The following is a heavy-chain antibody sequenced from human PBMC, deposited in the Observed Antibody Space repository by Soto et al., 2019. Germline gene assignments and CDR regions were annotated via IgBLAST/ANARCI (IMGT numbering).Heavy chain of an antibody. CDR3: ARGTAMVTRYYYYYYMDV. CDR2: MNPNSGNT. V-gene: IGHV1-8*01. CDR1: GYTFTSYD. J-gene: IGHJ6*03. Sequence: ASVKVSCKASGYTFTSYDINWVRQATGQGLEWMGWMNPNSGNTGYAQKFQGRVTMTRNTSISTAYMELSSLRSEDTAVYYCARGTAMVTRYYYYYYMDVWGKGTTVTVSS. D-gene: IGHD5-18*01.